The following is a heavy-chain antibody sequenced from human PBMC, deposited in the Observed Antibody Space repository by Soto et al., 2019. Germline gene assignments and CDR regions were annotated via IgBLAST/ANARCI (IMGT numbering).Heavy chain of an antibody. D-gene: IGHD1-26*01. CDR2: INHSGSS. V-gene: IGHV4-34*01. Sequence: SETLSLTCDVYGGSFSGYIWTWIRQTPGKGLQWIGQINHSGSSIYNPSLKNRVTISTMSNNKFSLELSSVTAADTAVYYCTRGLFSGSSYSGSWYYFDSWGQGTMVTVSS. J-gene: IGHJ4*02. CDR1: GGSFSGYI. CDR3: TRGLFSGSSYSGSWYYFDS.